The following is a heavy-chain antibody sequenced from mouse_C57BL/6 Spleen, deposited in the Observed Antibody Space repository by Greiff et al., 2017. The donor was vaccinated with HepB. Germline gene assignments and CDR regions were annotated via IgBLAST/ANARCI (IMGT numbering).Heavy chain of an antibody. CDR2: ISSGGDYI. CDR3: TKIYYDYDGFAY. CDR1: GFTFSSYA. D-gene: IGHD2-4*01. V-gene: IGHV5-9-1*02. Sequence: EVKLVESGEGLVKPGGSLKISCAASGFTFSSYAMSWVRQTPEKRLEWVAYISSGGDYIYYADTVKGRFTISRDNARNTLYLQMSSLKSEDTAMYYCTKIYYDYDGFAYWGQGTLVTVSA. J-gene: IGHJ3*01.